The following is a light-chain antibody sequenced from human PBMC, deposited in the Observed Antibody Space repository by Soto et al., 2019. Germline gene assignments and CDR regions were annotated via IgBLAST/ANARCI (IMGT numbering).Light chain of an antibody. V-gene: IGKV1-5*01. Sequence: EIQMTQSPSTLSASVGERVTITCRASQSISSWLAWYQQKPGKAPKLLIYDASSLESGVPSRFSGSGSGTEFTLTISILQPDDFATYYCQQYNSYLYTFGQGTKLEIK. CDR2: DAS. J-gene: IGKJ2*01. CDR1: QSISSW. CDR3: QQYNSYLYT.